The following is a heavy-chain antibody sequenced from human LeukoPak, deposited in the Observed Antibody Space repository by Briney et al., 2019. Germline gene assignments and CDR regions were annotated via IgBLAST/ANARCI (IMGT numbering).Heavy chain of an antibody. CDR2: IWFDESIK. CDR1: GFDLSTYA. CDR3: AGLYSNSRPAAMGTLFDN. J-gene: IGHJ4*02. D-gene: IGHD6-6*01. V-gene: IGHV3-33*01. Sequence: GGSLRLSCAASGFDLSTYAMHWVRQAPGKGLEWVAVIWFDESIKYYADAVKGRFTISRDNSKNTLYLQMNGLRAEDTAVSYCAGLYSNSRPAAMGTLFDNWGQGTLVTVSS.